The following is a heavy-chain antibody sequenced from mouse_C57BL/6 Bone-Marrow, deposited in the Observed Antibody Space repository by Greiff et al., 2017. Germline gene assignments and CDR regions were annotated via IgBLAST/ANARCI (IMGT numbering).Heavy chain of an antibody. V-gene: IGHV14-2*01. CDR2: IDPEDGET. Sequence: EVQLQQSGAELVKPGASVKLSCTASGFNIKDYYMHWVKQRTEQGLAWIGRIDPEDGETKYAPKFQGKATITADTSSNTAYLQLSSLTSEDTAVYYCAKASRIYYYACYFDYWGQGTTLTVSS. CDR3: AKASRIYYYACYFDY. J-gene: IGHJ2*01. CDR1: GFNIKDYY. D-gene: IGHD1-1*01.